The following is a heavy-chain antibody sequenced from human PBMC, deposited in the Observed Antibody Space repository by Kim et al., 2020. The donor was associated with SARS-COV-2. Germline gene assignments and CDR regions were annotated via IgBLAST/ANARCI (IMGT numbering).Heavy chain of an antibody. D-gene: IGHD1-26*01. Sequence: PSLQSRVTISVDTSKNQFSLKLSSVTAADTAVYYCASIVGATYYYYYGMDVWGQGTTVTVSS. CDR3: ASIVGATYYYYYGMDV. V-gene: IGHV4-39*01. J-gene: IGHJ6*02.